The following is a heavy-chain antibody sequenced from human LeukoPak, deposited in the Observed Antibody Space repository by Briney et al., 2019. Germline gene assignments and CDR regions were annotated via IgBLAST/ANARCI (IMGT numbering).Heavy chain of an antibody. CDR2: IYHSGST. D-gene: IGHD6-6*01. Sequence: PSETLSFTCAVSGYSISSGYYWGWIRQPPGQGLEWIGSIYHSGSTYYNPSLRRRVTISVDTSKNHFSLKLSSVTAADTAVYYWARHRDYSSFRYWGQGTLGTVS. V-gene: IGHV4-38-2*01. CDR3: ARHRDYSSFRY. J-gene: IGHJ4*02. CDR1: GYSISSGYY.